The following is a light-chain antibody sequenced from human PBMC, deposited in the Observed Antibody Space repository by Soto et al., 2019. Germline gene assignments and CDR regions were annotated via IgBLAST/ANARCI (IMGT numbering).Light chain of an antibody. CDR2: DAS. CDR3: QQYDRLPSFT. V-gene: IGKV1-33*01. CDR1: QDISNY. Sequence: DIQMTQSPSSLSASVGDRVTITCQASQDISNYLNWYQQKPGKAPKLLIYDASNLETGVPSRFSGSGSGTDFTFTISRLQPEDIATYFCQQYDRLPSFTFGPGTKVDVK. J-gene: IGKJ3*01.